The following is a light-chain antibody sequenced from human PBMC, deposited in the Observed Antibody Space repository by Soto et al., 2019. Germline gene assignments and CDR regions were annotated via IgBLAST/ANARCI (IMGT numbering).Light chain of an antibody. J-gene: IGKJ4*01. Sequence: DIQMTQSPTSLSASVGDRDTIICRASQSISSHLNWYQKKPGKAPNLLIYDASTLQSRVPSRFSCSGSGTDFTLTISSLQPDDFATYYCQQSYSPPPPFGGWTKVEVK. CDR3: QQSYSPPPP. CDR2: DAS. CDR1: QSISSH. V-gene: IGKV1-39*01.